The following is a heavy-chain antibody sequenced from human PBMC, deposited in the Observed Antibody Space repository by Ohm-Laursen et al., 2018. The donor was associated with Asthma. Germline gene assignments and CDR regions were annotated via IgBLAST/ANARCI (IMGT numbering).Heavy chain of an antibody. J-gene: IGHJ6*02. V-gene: IGHV1-69*06. Sequence: ASVKVSCKASGYTFTSYAMHWVRQAPGQGLEWMGGIIPIFGTAIYAQKFQGRVTMTEDTSTDTAYMELSNLRSEDTAVYFCASECSFRLTLGRHCAMDVWGQGTTVTVSS. CDR3: ASECSFRLTLGRHCAMDV. D-gene: IGHD3-10*01. CDR1: GYTFTSYA. CDR2: IIPIFGTA.